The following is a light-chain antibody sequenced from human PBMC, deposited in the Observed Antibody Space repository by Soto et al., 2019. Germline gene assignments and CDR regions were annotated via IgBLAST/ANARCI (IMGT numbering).Light chain of an antibody. Sequence: QAVVTQPRSVSGPPGQSVTISCTGTSTDVRAYNFVSWYQQHPGKAPKLMIFDVSKRPSGVPDRFSGSKSGSTASLTISGLQAEDEADYYCCSYAGTYTKVFGTGTKLTVL. CDR3: CSYAGTYTKV. J-gene: IGLJ1*01. V-gene: IGLV2-11*01. CDR1: STDVRAYNF. CDR2: DVS.